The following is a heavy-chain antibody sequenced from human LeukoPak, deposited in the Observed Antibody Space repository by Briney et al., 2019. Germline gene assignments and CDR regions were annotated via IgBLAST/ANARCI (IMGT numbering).Heavy chain of an antibody. CDR3: VKVDA. Sequence: GGSLRLSCAASGFTFSTSGMHWVRQSPGKGLDWVAFIRNDGAKKNYADSVKGRFTIFRDNSKNTLYLQMDSLSAEDTAVYYCVKVDAWGQGTLVTVSS. D-gene: IGHD2-8*01. CDR1: GFTFSTSG. V-gene: IGHV3-30*02. J-gene: IGHJ4*02. CDR2: IRNDGAKK.